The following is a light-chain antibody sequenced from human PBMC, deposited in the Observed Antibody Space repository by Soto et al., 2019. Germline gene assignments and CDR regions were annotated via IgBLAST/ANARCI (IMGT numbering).Light chain of an antibody. CDR2: DAS. CDR3: QQRSNWP. J-gene: IGKJ3*01. CDR1: QSVSSY. V-gene: IGKV3-11*01. Sequence: EIVLTQSPATLSLSPGERATLSCRASQSVSSYLAWYQQNPGQAPRLLIYDASNRATGIPARFSGSGSGTDFTLTISSLEPEDFAVYYCQQRSNWPFGPGTKVDIK.